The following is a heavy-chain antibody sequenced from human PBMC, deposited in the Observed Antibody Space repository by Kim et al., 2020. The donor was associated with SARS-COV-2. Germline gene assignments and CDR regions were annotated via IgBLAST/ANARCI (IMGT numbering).Heavy chain of an antibody. Sequence: ASVKVSCKASGYTFTGYYMHWVRQAPGQGLEWMGWINPNSGGTNYAQKFQGRVTMTRDTSISTAYMELSRLRSDDTAVYYCARSPVLRYFDWLSYGMDVWGQGTTVTVSS. D-gene: IGHD3-9*01. CDR2: INPNSGGT. CDR3: ARSPVLRYFDWLSYGMDV. V-gene: IGHV1-2*02. J-gene: IGHJ6*02. CDR1: GYTFTGYY.